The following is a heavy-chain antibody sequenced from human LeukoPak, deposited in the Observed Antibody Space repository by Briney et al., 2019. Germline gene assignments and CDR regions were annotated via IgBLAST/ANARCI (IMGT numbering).Heavy chain of an antibody. CDR1: GFTFSSYA. CDR2: ISGSGGST. CDR3: AKDPYYDFWSGYYPPWYYFDY. D-gene: IGHD3-3*01. Sequence: GASLRLSCAASGFTFSSYAMSWVRQAPGKGLEWVSAISGSGGSTYYADSAKGRFTISRDNSKNTLYLQMNSLRAEDTAVYYCAKDPYYDFWSGYYPPWYYFDYWGQGTLVTVSS. J-gene: IGHJ4*02. V-gene: IGHV3-23*01.